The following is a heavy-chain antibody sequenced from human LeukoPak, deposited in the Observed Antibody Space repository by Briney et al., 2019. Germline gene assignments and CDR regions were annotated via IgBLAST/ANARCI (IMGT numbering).Heavy chain of an antibody. J-gene: IGHJ4*02. CDR2: IKSKTDGGAT. D-gene: IGHD2-2*01. CDR1: GFTFNNAW. V-gene: IGHV3-15*01. Sequence: GGSLRLSCAASGFTFNNAWMSWVRQAPGKGLEWVGRIKSKTDGGATDYAAPVKGRFTISRDDSKNTLYLQMNSLKTEDTAVYYCTAEGVVIPAAIGDYWGQGTLVTVSS. CDR3: TAEGVVIPAAIGDY.